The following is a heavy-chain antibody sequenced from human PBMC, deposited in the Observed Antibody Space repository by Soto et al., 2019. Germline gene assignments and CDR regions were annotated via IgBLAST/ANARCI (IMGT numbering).Heavy chain of an antibody. J-gene: IGHJ1*01. Sequence: EVQLLESGGGLVQPGGSLRLSCAASGFTFSSYAMSWVRQAPGKGLEWVSAISGSGGSTYYADSVKGRFTISRDNSKNTLYLQMNSLRAEDTAVYYCAKVDTPYLELPILFQHWGQGTLVTVSS. CDR3: AKVDTPYLELPILFQH. D-gene: IGHD1-7*01. CDR1: GFTFSSYA. V-gene: IGHV3-23*01. CDR2: ISGSGGST.